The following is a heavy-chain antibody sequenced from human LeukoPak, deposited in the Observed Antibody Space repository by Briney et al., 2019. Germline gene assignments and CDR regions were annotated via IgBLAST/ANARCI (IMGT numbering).Heavy chain of an antibody. D-gene: IGHD5-24*01. J-gene: IGHJ3*02. CDR3: ARQSRDVAFDI. Sequence: ASVKVSCKASGYTFTGYYMHWVRQAPGHGLEWMGWINPDSDYRYYAQRFQGRVTMTRDTSINTAYMQLNRLQSDDTAIYYCARQSRDVAFDIWGQGTMVTVSS. CDR1: GYTFTGYY. CDR2: INPDSDYR. V-gene: IGHV1-2*02.